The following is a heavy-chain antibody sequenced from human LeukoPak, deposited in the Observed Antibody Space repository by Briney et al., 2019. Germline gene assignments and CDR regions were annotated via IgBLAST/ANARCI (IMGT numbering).Heavy chain of an antibody. Sequence: PGGSLRLSCAASGFXFSSYAISWVRQAPGKGLEWGSAISGSGGSTYYADSVKGRFTISRDNSKNTLYLQMNSLRAEDTAVYYCAKGLVRGKGAAGTSFDYWGQGTLVTVSS. CDR2: ISGSGGST. CDR1: GFXFSSYA. V-gene: IGHV3-23*01. D-gene: IGHD6-13*01. J-gene: IGHJ4*02. CDR3: AKGLVRGKGAAGTSFDY.